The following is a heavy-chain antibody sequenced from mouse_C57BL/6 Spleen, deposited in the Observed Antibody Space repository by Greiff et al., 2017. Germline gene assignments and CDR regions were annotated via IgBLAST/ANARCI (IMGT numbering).Heavy chain of an antibody. CDR2: INPSSGYT. J-gene: IGHJ1*03. D-gene: IGHD1-1*01. CDR3: APITTVVEWYFVV. CDR1: GYTFTSYW. Sequence: VQLQQSGAELAKPGASVKLSCKASGYTFTSYWMHWVKQRPGQGLEWIGYINPSSGYTKYNQKFKDKATLTADKSYSTAYMQLSSLTYEDSAVYYCAPITTVVEWYFVVWGTGTPVTVSS. V-gene: IGHV1-7*01.